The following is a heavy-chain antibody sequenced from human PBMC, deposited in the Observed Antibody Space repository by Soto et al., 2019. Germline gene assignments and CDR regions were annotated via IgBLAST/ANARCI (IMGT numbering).Heavy chain of an antibody. D-gene: IGHD3-10*01. J-gene: IGHJ4*02. CDR3: ARGGAVRGVIMGTFGY. CDR2: IYYSGST. CDR1: GGSISSGGYY. V-gene: IGHV4-31*03. Sequence: LSLTCTVSGGSISSGGYYWSWIRQHPGKGLEWIGYIYYSGSTYYNPSLKSRVTISVDTSKNQFSLKLSSVTAADTAVYYCARGGAVRGVIMGTFGYWGQGTLVTVSS.